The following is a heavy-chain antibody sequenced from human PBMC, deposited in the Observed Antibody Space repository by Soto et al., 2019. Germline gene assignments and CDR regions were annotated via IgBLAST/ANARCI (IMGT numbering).Heavy chain of an antibody. J-gene: IGHJ4*02. CDR2: IIPILGIA. Sequence: SVKVSCKASGGTFSSYTISWVRQAPGQGLEWMGRIIPILGIANYAQKFQGRVTITADNSTSTAYMELSSLRSEDTAVYYCARDPYGSGLGPHYWGQGTLVTVSS. D-gene: IGHD3-10*01. V-gene: IGHV1-69*04. CDR3: ARDPYGSGLGPHY. CDR1: GGTFSSYT.